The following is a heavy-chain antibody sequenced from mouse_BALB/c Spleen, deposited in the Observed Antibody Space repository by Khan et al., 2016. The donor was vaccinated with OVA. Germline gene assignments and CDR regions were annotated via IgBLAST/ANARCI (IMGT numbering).Heavy chain of an antibody. J-gene: IGHJ3*01. CDR2: MIYSGNT. Sequence: EVELQESGPSLVKPSQTLSLTCSVTGDSITSGYWSWIRKFPGNKLEYMGYMIYSGNTYYNPSLKSRISITRHTSKNQYYLQLNSVTTEDTATYYCARSAYRYAFAYWGQGTLVTVSA. V-gene: IGHV3-8*02. CDR3: ARSAYRYAFAY. CDR1: GDSITSGY. D-gene: IGHD2-14*01.